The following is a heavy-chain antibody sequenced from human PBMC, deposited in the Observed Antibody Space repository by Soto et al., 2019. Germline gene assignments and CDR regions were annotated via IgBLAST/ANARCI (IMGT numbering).Heavy chain of an antibody. CDR3: ERDVGYGSGSKRNYNWFDP. V-gene: IGHV4-61*08. Sequence: SETLSLTCTVSGGSISPGDYYWNWIRQPPGKGLEWIGYIYYTGTTKYNPSLKSRVTISVDKSKNQFSLKLSSVTAADTAVYYCERDVGYGSGSKRNYNWFDPWGQGTLVNVSS. D-gene: IGHD3-10*01. J-gene: IGHJ5*02. CDR1: GGSISPGDYY. CDR2: IYYTGTT.